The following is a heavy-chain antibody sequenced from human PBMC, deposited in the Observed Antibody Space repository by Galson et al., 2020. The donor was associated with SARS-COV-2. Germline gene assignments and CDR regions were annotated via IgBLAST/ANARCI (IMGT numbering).Heavy chain of an antibody. Sequence: SETLSLTCTVSAGFISSGTYYWSWIRQPAGKGLEWLGRIYTSGGTNYNPSLKSRVTMSVDTSKKQFFLQLNSVTAADTAVYYCARGYYYDSSSYYSFDYWGQGTLVTVSS. V-gene: IGHV4-61*02. CDR1: AGFISSGTYY. CDR2: IYTSGGT. D-gene: IGHD3-22*01. J-gene: IGHJ4*02. CDR3: ARGYYYDSSSYYSFDY.